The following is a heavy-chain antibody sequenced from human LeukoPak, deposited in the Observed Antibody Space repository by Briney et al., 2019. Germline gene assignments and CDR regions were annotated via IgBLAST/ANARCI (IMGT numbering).Heavy chain of an antibody. D-gene: IGHD4-23*01. CDR2: IRSDGGSS. V-gene: IGHV3-74*01. CDR1: GFTFSSYFW. J-gene: IGHJ4*02. Sequence: GGSLRLSCAASGFTFSSYFWMHWVRQAPGKGLVWVSRIRSDGGSSTYADSVKGRFTISRDNAKNTLYLQMNTLRAEDTAFYYCVRDLDLGGYSTFVSWGQGTLVTVSS. CDR3: VRDLDLGGYSTFVS.